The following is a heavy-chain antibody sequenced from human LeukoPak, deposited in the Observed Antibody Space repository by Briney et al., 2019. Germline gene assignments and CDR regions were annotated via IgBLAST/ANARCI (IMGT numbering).Heavy chain of an antibody. CDR2: ISAYNGNT. D-gene: IGHD5-12*01. CDR1: GYTFTSYG. Sequence: GASVKVSCKASGYTFTSYGISWVRQAPGQGLEWMGWISAYNGNTNYAQKLQGRVTMTTDTSTSTAYMELRSLRSDDTAVYYCARTGYSGYGDHYYYGMDVWGQGTTVTVSS. V-gene: IGHV1-18*01. J-gene: IGHJ6*02. CDR3: ARTGYSGYGDHYYYGMDV.